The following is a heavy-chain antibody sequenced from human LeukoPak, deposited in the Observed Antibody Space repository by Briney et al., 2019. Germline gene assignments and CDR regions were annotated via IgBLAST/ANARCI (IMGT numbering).Heavy chain of an antibody. J-gene: IGHJ4*02. D-gene: IGHD6-6*01. CDR2: INTNTGNP. Sequence: ASVKVSCKASGYTFTSYAMNWVRQAPGQGLEWMGWINTNTGNPTYAQVFTGRFVFSLDTSVSTAYLQISSLKAEDTAVYYCARVRSGIAARRLPDYWGQGTLVTVSS. CDR1: GYTFTSYA. V-gene: IGHV7-4-1*02. CDR3: ARVRSGIAARRLPDY.